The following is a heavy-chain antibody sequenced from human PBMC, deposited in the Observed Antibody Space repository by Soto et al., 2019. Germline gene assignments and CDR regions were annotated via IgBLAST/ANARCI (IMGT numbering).Heavy chain of an antibody. CDR1: GFTFSSYG. CDR3: AKDLGHGGRGAFDI. D-gene: IGHD7-27*01. CDR2: ISYDGSNK. Sequence: QVQLVESGGGVVQPGRSLRLSCAASGFTFSSYGMHWVRQAPGKGLEWVAVISYDGSNKYYADSVKGRFTISRDNSKNTLYLQMNSLRAEDMAVYYCAKDLGHGGRGAFDIWGQGTMVTASS. V-gene: IGHV3-30*18. J-gene: IGHJ3*02.